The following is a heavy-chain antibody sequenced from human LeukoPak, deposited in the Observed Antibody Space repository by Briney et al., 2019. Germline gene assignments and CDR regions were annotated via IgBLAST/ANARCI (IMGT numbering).Heavy chain of an antibody. Sequence: GGSLRLSCAASGFTFSSYWMTWVRQAPGKGLEWVANIKQDGSGKDYVDSVRGRFTISRDNAQNSLYLQMNSLRAEDTAIYYCARGSGSYAMDVWGQGTTVTVSS. CDR1: GFTFSSYW. CDR2: IKQDGSGK. J-gene: IGHJ6*02. V-gene: IGHV3-7*03. D-gene: IGHD1-26*01. CDR3: ARGSGSYAMDV.